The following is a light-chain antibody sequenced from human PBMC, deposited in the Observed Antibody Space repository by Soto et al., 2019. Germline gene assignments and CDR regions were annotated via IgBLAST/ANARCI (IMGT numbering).Light chain of an antibody. J-gene: IGKJ1*01. CDR1: QTVSRN. V-gene: IGKV3-20*01. CDR3: HQYDSPPRT. CDR2: GAS. Sequence: EIVLTQSPGTLSLSPGERATLSCRASQTVSRNLAWYQQKPGQAPRLLIYGASTRATGIPDRFSGSGSGTDFTLTISRLEPEDFAVYYCHQYDSPPRTFGQGTKVDI.